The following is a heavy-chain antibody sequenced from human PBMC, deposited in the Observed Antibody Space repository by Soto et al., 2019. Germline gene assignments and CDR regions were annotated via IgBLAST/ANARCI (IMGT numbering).Heavy chain of an antibody. CDR2: INHSGST. CDR1: GGSFSGYY. D-gene: IGHD3-10*01. Sequence: QVQLQQWGAGLLKPSETLSLTCAVYGGSFSGYYWSWIRQPPGKGLEWIGEINHSGSTNYNPSLKSRVTVSVDTSKNQFSLKLSSVTAADTAVYYCARATYYYGSGSYYNPRMGWESNWNWFDPWGQGTLVTVSS. CDR3: ARATYYYGSGSYYNPRMGWESNWNWFDP. V-gene: IGHV4-34*01. J-gene: IGHJ5*02.